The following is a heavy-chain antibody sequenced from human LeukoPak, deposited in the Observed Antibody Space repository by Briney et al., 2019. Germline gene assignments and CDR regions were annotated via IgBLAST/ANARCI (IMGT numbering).Heavy chain of an antibody. J-gene: IGHJ5*02. CDR2: IWYDGSNK. CDR3: AKEIAAAANWFDP. V-gene: IGHV3-33*06. CDR1: GFTFSSYG. Sequence: GRSLRLSCAASGFTFSSYGMHWVRQAPGKGLEWVAVIWYDGSNKYYADSVKGRFTISRDYSKNTLYLQMNSLRAEDTAVYYCAKEIAAAANWFDPWGQGTLVTVSS. D-gene: IGHD6-13*01.